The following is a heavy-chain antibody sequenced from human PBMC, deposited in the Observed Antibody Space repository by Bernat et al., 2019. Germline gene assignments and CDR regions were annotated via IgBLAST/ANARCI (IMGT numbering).Heavy chain of an antibody. CDR1: GGSISNYY. CDR2: VYYSGST. J-gene: IGHJ6*02. CDR3: ARGGDYGGNSGMDV. V-gene: IGHV4-59*01. D-gene: IGHD4-23*01. Sequence: QVQLQESGPGLVKPSETLSLTCTVSGGSISNYYWTWIRQPPGKGLEWIGYVYYSGSTNYNPSLKSRVTISVDTSKNQFSLKLSSVTAADTAVYYCARGGDYGGNSGMDVWGQGTTVSLL.